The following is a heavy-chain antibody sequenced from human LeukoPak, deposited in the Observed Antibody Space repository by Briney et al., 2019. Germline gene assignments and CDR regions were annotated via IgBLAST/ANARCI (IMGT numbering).Heavy chain of an antibody. Sequence: PGGSLRLSCAASGFTFSSYWMSWVRQAPGKGLEWVANIKQDGSEKYYVDSVKGRFTISRDNSKNTMFLQVNSLRAEDTAVYYCAKDLYYSASGSPIDNWGQGTLVTVSS. V-gene: IGHV3-7*01. CDR3: AKDLYYSASGSPIDN. CDR2: IKQDGSEK. J-gene: IGHJ4*02. D-gene: IGHD3-10*01. CDR1: GFTFSSYW.